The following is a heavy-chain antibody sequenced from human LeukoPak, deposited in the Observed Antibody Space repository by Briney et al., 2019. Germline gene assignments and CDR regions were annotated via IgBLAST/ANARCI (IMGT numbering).Heavy chain of an antibody. Sequence: GGSLRLSCAASGFTFSSYAMSWVRQAPGKGLECVSVISNHGTTYYADSVKGRFSISRDNSKNTVFLQMNSLRAEDTAVYYCARDNTISGHYEVGYWGQGTLVTVSS. CDR2: ISNHGTT. J-gene: IGHJ4*02. CDR1: GFTFSSYA. V-gene: IGHV3-53*01. D-gene: IGHD3-3*01. CDR3: ARDNTISGHYEVGY.